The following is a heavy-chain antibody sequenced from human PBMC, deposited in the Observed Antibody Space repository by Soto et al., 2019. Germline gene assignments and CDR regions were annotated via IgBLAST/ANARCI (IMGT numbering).Heavy chain of an antibody. D-gene: IGHD2-15*01. V-gene: IGHV4-39*01. J-gene: IGHJ4*02. CDR2: IYYSGST. CDR1: GGSISSSSYY. CDR3: ASLSIGSCRGGACYSSFDY. Sequence: SETLSLTCIVSGGSISSSSYYWGWIRQPPGKGLEWIGSIYYSGSTYSNPSLMSRVTIFVDKSKNQFSLKLSSVSAADTAVYYCASLSIGSCRGGACYSSFDYWGQGTPVTVSS.